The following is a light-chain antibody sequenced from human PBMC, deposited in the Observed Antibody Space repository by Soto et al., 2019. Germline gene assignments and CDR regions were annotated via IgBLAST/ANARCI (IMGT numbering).Light chain of an antibody. Sequence: HSVLTQPPSVSGAPGQRVTISCTGTSSNIGAGYDVHWYQQLPGIAPKLLIYADTNRPSGVPDRFSGSKSGSSASLAITGLQAEDEADYYCQSYDRSLHVVFGGGTQLTVL. CDR2: ADT. CDR1: SSNIGAGYD. V-gene: IGLV1-40*01. CDR3: QSYDRSLHVV. J-gene: IGLJ2*01.